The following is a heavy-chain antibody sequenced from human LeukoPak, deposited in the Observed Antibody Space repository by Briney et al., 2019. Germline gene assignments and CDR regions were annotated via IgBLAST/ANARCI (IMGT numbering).Heavy chain of an antibody. CDR1: GDSVTSSY. CDR3: ARLDCFVEGCYNH. Sequence: SETLSLTCSVSGDSVTSSYWNWIRQPPGKGLEWIGYVSSDGITNYTPSLRSRLIMSVDTAKNDISLILTSVTASDTAIYYCARLDCFVEGCYNHWGRGTLVTVSS. CDR2: VSSDGIT. D-gene: IGHD2-15*01. V-gene: IGHV4-59*08. J-gene: IGHJ4*02.